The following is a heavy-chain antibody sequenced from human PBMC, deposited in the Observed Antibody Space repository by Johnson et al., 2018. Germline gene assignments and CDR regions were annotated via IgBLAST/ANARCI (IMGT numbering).Heavy chain of an antibody. CDR1: GFSFSNYV. D-gene: IGHD3-10*01. V-gene: IGHV3-30*03. CDR2: TSNDEGIK. J-gene: IGHJ1*01. Sequence: QVQLVESGGGVVQPGRSLRLSCSASGFSFSNYVMHWVRQAPGKGLEWVAVTSNDEGIKYYVDSVKGRFTISRDNSKGTLSLKVNSLRAEDTAVYYCATGAISGVIYREFFQHWGQGTLVTVSS. CDR3: ATGAISGVIYREFFQH.